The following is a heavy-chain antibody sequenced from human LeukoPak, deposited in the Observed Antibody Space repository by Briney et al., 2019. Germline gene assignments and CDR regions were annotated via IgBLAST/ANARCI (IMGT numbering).Heavy chain of an antibody. J-gene: IGHJ5*02. V-gene: IGHV3-30*18. Sequence: GGSLRLSCAVSGFTISSHGMHWVRQAPGKGPEWVAMIAYHGNTEYYGDSVKGRFTISRDNSKDTLYLQMDSLRAEDTAVYHCAKDWGSGGWYNYFDPWGQGTLVTVSS. CDR2: IAYHGNTE. D-gene: IGHD6-19*01. CDR1: GFTISSHG. CDR3: AKDWGSGGWYNYFDP.